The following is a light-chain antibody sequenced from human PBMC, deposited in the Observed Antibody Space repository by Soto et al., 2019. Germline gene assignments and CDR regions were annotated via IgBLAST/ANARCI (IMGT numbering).Light chain of an antibody. CDR1: QSVSSN. CDR3: LQYNNWPPVT. J-gene: IGKJ1*01. V-gene: IGKV3-15*01. CDR2: GAT. Sequence: EVVMTQSPATLYVSPEERATLSCSASQSVSSNLAWYQQKPGQAPRLLIYGATTRATGIPARFSGSGSGTAFTLTSSSLQSEYCGVYYCLQYNNWPPVTFGQGTKVEIK.